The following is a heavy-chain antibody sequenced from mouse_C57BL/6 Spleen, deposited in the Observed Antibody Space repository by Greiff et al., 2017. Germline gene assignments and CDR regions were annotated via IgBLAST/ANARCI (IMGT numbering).Heavy chain of an antibody. D-gene: IGHD1-1*01. CDR1: GYTFTDYY. CDR2: INPNNGGT. J-gene: IGHJ2*01. CDR3: ARSLYGSSFFDY. Sequence: EVQLQQSGPELVKPGASVKISCKASGYTFTDYYMNWVKQSHGKSLEWIGDINPNNGGTSYNQKFKGKATLTVDKSSSTAYMELRSLTSEDSAVYYCARSLYGSSFFDYWGQGTTLTVSS. V-gene: IGHV1-26*01.